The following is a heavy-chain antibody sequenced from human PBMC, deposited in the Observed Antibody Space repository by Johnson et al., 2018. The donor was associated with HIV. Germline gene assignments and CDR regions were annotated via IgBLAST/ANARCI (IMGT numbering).Heavy chain of an antibody. CDR2: IKSKTDGGTT. CDR1: GFTFSNAW. D-gene: IGHD5-18*01. J-gene: IGHJ3*02. V-gene: IGHV3-15*01. CDR3: TTYTAMVTMYVEIKGGAFDI. Sequence: VQLVESGGGLVQPGGSLKLSCAASGFTFSNAWMTWVRQAPGKGLEWIGRIKSKTDGGTTDYAAPVKGRFTISRDDSKNTLYLQMNSLKTEDTAVYYCTTYTAMVTMYVEIKGGAFDIWGQGT.